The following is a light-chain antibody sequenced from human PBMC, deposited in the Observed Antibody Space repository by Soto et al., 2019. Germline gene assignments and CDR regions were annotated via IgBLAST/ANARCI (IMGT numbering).Light chain of an antibody. CDR2: DVS. V-gene: IGKV1-5*01. Sequence: DIQMTPSPSTLSASVGDRVTITCRASQSISSWLAWYQQKPGKAPKLLIYDVSALNRGDPPRFSGSGSGTEFTLTISSLQPDDFATYYCQQYDSFSVTFGQGTKVDIK. CDR3: QQYDSFSVT. J-gene: IGKJ1*01. CDR1: QSISSW.